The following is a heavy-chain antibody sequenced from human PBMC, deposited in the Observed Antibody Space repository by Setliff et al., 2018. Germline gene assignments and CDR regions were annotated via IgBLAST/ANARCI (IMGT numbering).Heavy chain of an antibody. Sequence: KTSETLSLTCTVSGGSISSSSYYWGWIRQPPGKGLEWIGSIYYSGSTYYNPSLKSRVTISVDTSKNQFSLKLSSVTAADTAVYYCARVPNFWSGYSDYWGQGTLVTVSS. D-gene: IGHD3-3*01. CDR1: GGSISSSSYY. V-gene: IGHV4-39*07. CDR2: IYYSGST. J-gene: IGHJ4*02. CDR3: ARVPNFWSGYSDY.